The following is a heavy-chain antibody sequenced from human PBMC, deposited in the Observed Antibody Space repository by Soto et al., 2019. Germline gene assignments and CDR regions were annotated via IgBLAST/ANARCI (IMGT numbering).Heavy chain of an antibody. CDR2: IWYDGSNK. CDR1: GFTFSSYG. Sequence: GGSLRLSCAASGFTFSSYGMHWVRQAPGKGLEWVAVIWYDGSNKYYADSVKGRFTISRDNSKNTLYLQMNSLRAEDTAVYYCARGADSSGWPPIYYYYYGMDVWGQGTTVTVSS. J-gene: IGHJ6*02. D-gene: IGHD6-19*01. V-gene: IGHV3-33*01. CDR3: ARGADSSGWPPIYYYYYGMDV.